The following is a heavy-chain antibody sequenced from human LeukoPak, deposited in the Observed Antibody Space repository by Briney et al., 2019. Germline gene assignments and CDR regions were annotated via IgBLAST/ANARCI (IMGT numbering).Heavy chain of an antibody. D-gene: IGHD3-10*01. Sequence: PSQTLSLTCTVSGGSISSGDYYWSWIRQPPGKGLEWIGYIYYSGSTYYNPSLKSRVTISVDKSKNQFSLKLSSVTAADTAVYYCARAVVVWFGELRCVWFDPWGQGTLVTVSS. J-gene: IGHJ5*02. CDR3: ARAVVVWFGELRCVWFDP. CDR2: IYYSGST. V-gene: IGHV4-30-4*01. CDR1: GGSISSGDYY.